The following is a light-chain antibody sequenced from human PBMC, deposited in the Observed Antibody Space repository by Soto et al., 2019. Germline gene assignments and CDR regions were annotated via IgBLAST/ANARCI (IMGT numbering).Light chain of an antibody. V-gene: IGKV1-39*01. CDR1: QSISTY. Sequence: DIQMTQSPSSLSASVGDRVTLTCRASQSISTYLNWYQKKPGKAPKLLIHAASSLQSWVPSRFSGSGSGTDFTLTISSLQPEDFATYYCQQSYSTPPDTFGQGTMVEIK. J-gene: IGKJ2*01. CDR2: AAS. CDR3: QQSYSTPPDT.